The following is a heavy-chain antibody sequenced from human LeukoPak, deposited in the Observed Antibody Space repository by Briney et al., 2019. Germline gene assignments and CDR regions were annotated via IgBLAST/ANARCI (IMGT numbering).Heavy chain of an antibody. CDR2: INPSGGST. J-gene: IGHJ4*02. Sequence: ASLKVSCKAHGYTFTNFGINWVRQAPGQGLEWMGIINPSGGSTSYAQKFQGRVTMTRDTSTSTVYMELSSLRSEDTAVYYCARRGIAVAGSRYYFDYWGQGTLVTVSS. D-gene: IGHD6-19*01. V-gene: IGHV1-46*01. CDR3: ARRGIAVAGSRYYFDY. CDR1: GYTFTNFG.